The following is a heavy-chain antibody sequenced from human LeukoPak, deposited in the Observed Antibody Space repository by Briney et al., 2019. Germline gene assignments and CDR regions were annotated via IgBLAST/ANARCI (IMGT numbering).Heavy chain of an antibody. CDR3: ARERLTVTTNYMDV. CDR1: GFTFSSYW. V-gene: IGHV3-7*01. Sequence: GGPLRLSCAASGFTFSSYWMSWVRQAPGKGLEWVANIKQDGSEKYYVDSVKGRFTISRDNAKNSLYLQMNSLRAEDTAVYYCARERLTVTTNYMDVWGKGTTVTVSS. J-gene: IGHJ6*03. CDR2: IKQDGSEK. D-gene: IGHD4-17*01.